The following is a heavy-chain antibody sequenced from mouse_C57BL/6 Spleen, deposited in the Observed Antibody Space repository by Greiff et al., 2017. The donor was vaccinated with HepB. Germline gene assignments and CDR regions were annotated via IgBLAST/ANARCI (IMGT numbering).Heavy chain of an antibody. J-gene: IGHJ2*01. D-gene: IGHD3-2*02. Sequence: EVQLQESGPVLVKPGASVKMSCKASGYTFTDYYMNWVKQSHGKSLEWIGVINPYNGGTSYNQKFKGKATLTVDKSSSTAYMELNSLTSEDSAVYYCARRREQLRLQDYFDYWGQGTTLTVSS. CDR3: ARRREQLRLQDYFDY. V-gene: IGHV1-19*01. CDR1: GYTFTDYY. CDR2: INPYNGGT.